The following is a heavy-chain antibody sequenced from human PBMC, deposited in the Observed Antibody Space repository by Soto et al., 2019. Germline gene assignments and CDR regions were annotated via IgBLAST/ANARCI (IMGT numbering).Heavy chain of an antibody. CDR1: GFSFSTYA. CDR2: ISGSGGTT. J-gene: IGHJ4*02. CDR3: AKETRASAYADY. V-gene: IGHV3-23*01. D-gene: IGHD2-2*01. Sequence: EVQLLDSGGGLVQPGGSLRLSCAASGFSFSTYAMSWVRQAPGKGLEWVSAISGSGGTTYYADSVKGRFTISRDNSKNTVYLQMNSLRAEDTAVYYCAKETRASAYADYWGQGTLVTVSS.